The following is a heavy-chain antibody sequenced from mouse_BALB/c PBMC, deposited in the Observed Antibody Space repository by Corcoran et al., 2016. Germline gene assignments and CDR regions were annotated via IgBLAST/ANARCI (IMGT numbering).Heavy chain of an antibody. D-gene: IGHD4-1*01. J-gene: IGHJ1*01. CDR3: ANWDLYCDV. Sequence: VQLQQSGAELVKPGASVKLSCTASVFNIKDTYMHWVEQRPEQGMEWIGRIDPANGNTKYDPKFQGKATITADTSSNTAYLQLSSLTSDDTAVYYGANWDLYCDVWGAGTTVIVSS. CDR2: IDPANGNT. V-gene: IGHV14-3*02. CDR1: VFNIKDTY.